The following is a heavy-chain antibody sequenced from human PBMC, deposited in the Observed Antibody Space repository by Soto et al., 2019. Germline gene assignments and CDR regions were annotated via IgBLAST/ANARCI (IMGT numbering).Heavy chain of an antibody. D-gene: IGHD6-13*01. CDR1: GYTFTSYA. CDR3: ARIAASGIVHAFDF. Sequence: QVQLVQSEGEVKKPGASVKISCRASGYTFTSYAINWVRQAPGQGLEWMGWISAHSGNTNYAQKVQGRVTITTDSSTSTAYMGLRSLRSDDTAIYYCARIAASGIVHAFDFWGQGTLVTVSS. J-gene: IGHJ4*02. V-gene: IGHV1-18*01. CDR2: ISAHSGNT.